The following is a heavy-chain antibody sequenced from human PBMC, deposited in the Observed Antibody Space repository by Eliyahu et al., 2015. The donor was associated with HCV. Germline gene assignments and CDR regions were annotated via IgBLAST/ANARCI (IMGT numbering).Heavy chain of an antibody. Sequence: SNAWMNWVRQAPGKGLEWVGRIKSKTDGGTTDYAAPVKGRFTISRDDSKNTLYLQMNSLKTEDTAVYYCTASYGRLLHGMDVWGQGTTVTVSS. V-gene: IGHV3-15*07. CDR2: IKSKTDGGTT. J-gene: IGHJ6*02. CDR3: TASYGRLLHGMDV. D-gene: IGHD3-22*01. CDR1: SNAW.